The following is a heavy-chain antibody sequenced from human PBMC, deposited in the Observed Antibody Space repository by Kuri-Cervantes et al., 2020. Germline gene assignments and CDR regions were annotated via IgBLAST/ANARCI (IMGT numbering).Heavy chain of an antibody. V-gene: IGHV3-30*16. CDR2: IAYDGSNK. Sequence: LSLTCTASGFTFSSYAMHWVRQAQGKGLEWVAVIAYDGSNKYYADPVKGRFTISRDNSKNTLYLQKNSLRAEDTAVYYCARDVGCSGGSCYSPEMYYFDYWGQGTLVTVSS. CDR3: ARDVGCSGGSCYSPEMYYFDY. D-gene: IGHD2-15*01. CDR1: GFTFSSYA. J-gene: IGHJ4*02.